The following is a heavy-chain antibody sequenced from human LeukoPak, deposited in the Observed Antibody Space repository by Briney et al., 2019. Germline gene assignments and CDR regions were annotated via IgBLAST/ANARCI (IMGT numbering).Heavy chain of an antibody. CDR1: GFTFSNSA. V-gene: IGHV3-21*01. CDR2: LSGSGITT. Sequence: PGGSLRLSCAASGFTFSNSAMSWVRQAPGKGLEWVSTLSGSGITTYYADSVKGRFTISRDNAKNSLYLQMNSLRAEDTAVYYCARRDAYYDILTGTNYYYMDVWGKGTTVTVSS. D-gene: IGHD3-9*01. J-gene: IGHJ6*03. CDR3: ARRDAYYDILTGTNYYYMDV.